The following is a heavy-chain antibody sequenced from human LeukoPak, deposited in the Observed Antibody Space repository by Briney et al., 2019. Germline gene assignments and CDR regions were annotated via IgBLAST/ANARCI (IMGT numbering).Heavy chain of an antibody. Sequence: PGGSLRLSCAASGFTVSSNYMSWVRQAPGKGLEWISVIYSGGSTYYADSVKGRFTISRDNSKNTLYLQMNSLRAEDTAVYYCARELVGATGGFDYWGQGTLVTVSS. J-gene: IGHJ4*02. CDR3: ARELVGATGGFDY. CDR2: IYSGGST. V-gene: IGHV3-53*01. CDR1: GFTVSSNY. D-gene: IGHD1-26*01.